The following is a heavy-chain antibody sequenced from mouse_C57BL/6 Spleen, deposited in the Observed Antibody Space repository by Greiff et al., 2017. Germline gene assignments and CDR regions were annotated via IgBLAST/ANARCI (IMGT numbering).Heavy chain of an antibody. CDR3: AREKGLRYFDY. CDR1: GYTFTSYT. J-gene: IGHJ2*01. Sequence: QVQLQQSGAELARPGASVKMSCKASGYTFTSYTMHWVKQRPGQGLEWIGYINPSSGYTKYNQKFKDKATLTADKSSSTAYMQLSSLTSEDSAVYYCAREKGLRYFDYWGQGTTLTVSS. V-gene: IGHV1-4*01. CDR2: INPSSGYT. D-gene: IGHD3-1*01.